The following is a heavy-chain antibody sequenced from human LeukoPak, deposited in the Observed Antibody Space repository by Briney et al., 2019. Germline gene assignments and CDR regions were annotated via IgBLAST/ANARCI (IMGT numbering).Heavy chain of an antibody. V-gene: IGHV3-23*01. J-gene: IGHJ4*02. Sequence: GGSLRLSCAASGFTFSSYSMNWVRQAPGKGLEWVSAISGSGGSTYYADSVKGRFTISRDNSKNTLYLQMNSLRAEDTAVYYCATLIEDIPPFDYWGQGTLVTVSS. CDR3: ATLIEDIPPFDY. CDR1: GFTFSSYS. CDR2: ISGSGGST. D-gene: IGHD2-2*02.